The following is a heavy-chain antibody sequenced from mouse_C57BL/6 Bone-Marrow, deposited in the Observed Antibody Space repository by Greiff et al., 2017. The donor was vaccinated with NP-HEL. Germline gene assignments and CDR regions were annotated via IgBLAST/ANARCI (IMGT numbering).Heavy chain of an antibody. D-gene: IGHD3-2*02. CDR1: GFNIKDDY. CDR3: TQTAQASFDY. J-gene: IGHJ2*01. Sequence: EVQLVESGAELVRPGASVKLSCTASGFNIKDDYMHWVKQRPEQGLEWIGWIDPENGDTEYASKFQGKATITADTSSNTAYLQLSSLTSEDTAVYYCTQTAQASFDYWGQGTTLTVSS. CDR2: IDPENGDT. V-gene: IGHV14-4*01.